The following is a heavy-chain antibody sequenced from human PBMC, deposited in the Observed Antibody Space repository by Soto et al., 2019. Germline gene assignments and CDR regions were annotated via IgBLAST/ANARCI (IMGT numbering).Heavy chain of an antibody. Sequence: ETLSLTCTVSGGSISNNYWSWIRQPPGKGLECIGYVHYSGSSNYTPSLKSRVTMSVDTSKNQFSLKLTSVTAADTAVYYCARSYPNTIFGVVTPYGMDVWGQGTTVTVSS. CDR1: GGSISNNY. J-gene: IGHJ6*02. V-gene: IGHV4-59*01. D-gene: IGHD3-3*01. CDR3: ARSYPNTIFGVVTPYGMDV. CDR2: VHYSGSS.